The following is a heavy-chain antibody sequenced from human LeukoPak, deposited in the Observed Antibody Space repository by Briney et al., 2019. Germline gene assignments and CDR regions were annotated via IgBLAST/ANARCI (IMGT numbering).Heavy chain of an antibody. V-gene: IGHV3-66*01. CDR3: ARVTPYFNSGWPDS. CDR1: EFSVGSNY. D-gene: IGHD6-19*01. Sequence: PGGSLRLSCAASEFSVGSNYVTWVRQAPGKGLEWVSLIYSGGSTYYADSVKGRFTISRDNSKNTLYLQMNSLRAEDTAVYYCARVTPYFNSGWPDSWGQGTLVTVSS. J-gene: IGHJ4*02. CDR2: IYSGGST.